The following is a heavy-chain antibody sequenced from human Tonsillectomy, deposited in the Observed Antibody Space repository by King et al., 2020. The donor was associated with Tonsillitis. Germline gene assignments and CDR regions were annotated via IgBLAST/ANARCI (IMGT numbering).Heavy chain of an antibody. Sequence: VQLVESGGGVVQPGRSLSLSCAASGFTFSSYAMHWVRQAPGKGLEWVAVISLDGSNKYYADSVKGRFTISRDNSKNTLYLQMNSLRAEDTAVYYCARDPAETAKWYFDLWGRGTLVTVSS. CDR2: ISLDGSNK. CDR3: ARDPAETAKWYFDL. V-gene: IGHV3-30*01. D-gene: IGHD5-18*01. CDR1: GFTFSSYA. J-gene: IGHJ2*01.